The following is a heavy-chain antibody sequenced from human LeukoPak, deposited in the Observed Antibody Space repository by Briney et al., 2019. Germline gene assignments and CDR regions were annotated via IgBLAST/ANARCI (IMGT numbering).Heavy chain of an antibody. CDR3: TKRSVGYDFWSGVDY. V-gene: IGHV3-23*01. J-gene: IGHJ4*02. Sequence: GGSLRLSCAASGFTFSSYAMSWVRQAPGKGLEWVSAISASSGTTYYADSVKGRFTISRDNSKNTLDLQMNSLRAEDKAVYYCTKRSVGYDFWSGVDYWGQGTLVTVSS. CDR2: ISASSGTT. D-gene: IGHD3-3*01. CDR1: GFTFSSYA.